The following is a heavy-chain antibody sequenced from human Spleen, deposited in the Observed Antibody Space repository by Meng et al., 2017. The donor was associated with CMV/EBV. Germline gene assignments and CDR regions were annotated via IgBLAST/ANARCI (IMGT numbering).Heavy chain of an antibody. CDR2: IKQEGREK. CDR3: ARAPRHRSFDY. CDR1: GINWRSYW. Sequence: SCAASGINWRSYWMGEVRQGIGKRKERVGNIKQEGREKDYVDQVKGRFTITRDNAKSTLYLQKNSLRAEETAVNYSARAPRHRSFDYWGQGTLVTVSS. V-gene: IGHV3-7*02. J-gene: IGHJ4*02.